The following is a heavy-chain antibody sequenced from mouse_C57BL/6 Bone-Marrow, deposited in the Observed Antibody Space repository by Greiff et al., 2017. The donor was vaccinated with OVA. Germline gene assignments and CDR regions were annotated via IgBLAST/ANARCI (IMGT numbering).Heavy chain of an antibody. J-gene: IGHJ1*03. CDR1: GYTFTSYW. V-gene: IGHV1-69*01. Sequence: QVQLQQPGAELVMPGASVKLSCKASGYTFTSYWMHWVKQRPGQGLEWIGEIDPSDSYTNYNQKFKGKSTLTVDKSSSTAYMQLSSLTSEDSAVYYCARPSTTVVEVWYFDVWGTGTTVTVSS. CDR3: ARPSTTVVEVWYFDV. D-gene: IGHD1-1*01. CDR2: IDPSDSYT.